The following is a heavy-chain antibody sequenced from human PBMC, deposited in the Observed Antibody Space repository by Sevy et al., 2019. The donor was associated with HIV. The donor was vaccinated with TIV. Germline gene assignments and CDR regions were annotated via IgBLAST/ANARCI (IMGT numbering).Heavy chain of an antibody. CDR1: GFPFRNFA. CDR2: ISGTGDYK. CDR3: AKKMGGGSGMAFLVDY. Sequence: GGSLRLSCAESGFPFRNFAMGWVRQPPGKGLDWIPVISGTGDYKTYANSVKGRFTISRDNSKNTLSLQMNSLRAEDTAIFYCAKKMGGGSGMAFLVDYWGQGTLVTVSS. D-gene: IGHD5-18*01. V-gene: IGHV3-23*01. J-gene: IGHJ4*02.